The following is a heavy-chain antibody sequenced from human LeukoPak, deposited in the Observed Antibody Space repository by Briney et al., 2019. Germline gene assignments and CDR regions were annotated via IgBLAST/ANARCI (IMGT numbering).Heavy chain of an antibody. CDR2: ISGSGGST. D-gene: IGHD3-22*01. V-gene: IGHV3-23*01. Sequence: GGSLRLSCAASGFTFSSYEMNWVRQAPGKGLEWVSAISGSGGSTYYADSVKGRFTISRDNSKNTLYLQMNSLRAEDTAVYYCAKDLEYYYDSSGPLRGFDYWGQGTLVTVSS. J-gene: IGHJ4*02. CDR3: AKDLEYYYDSSGPLRGFDY. CDR1: GFTFSSYE.